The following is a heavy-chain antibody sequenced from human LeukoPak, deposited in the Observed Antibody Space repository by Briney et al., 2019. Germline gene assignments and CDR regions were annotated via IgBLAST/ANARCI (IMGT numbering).Heavy chain of an antibody. D-gene: IGHD4-17*01. V-gene: IGHV4-39*07. CDR2: IYYSGST. Sequence: SETLSLTCTVSGGSISSSSYYWGWIRQPPGKGLEWIGSIYYSGSTYYNPSLKSRVTISVDTSKNQFSLKLSSVTAADTAVYFCARDAYGDYGWGTWGYHFDYWGQGTLVTVSS. CDR3: ARDAYGDYGWGTWGYHFDY. J-gene: IGHJ4*02. CDR1: GGSISSSSYY.